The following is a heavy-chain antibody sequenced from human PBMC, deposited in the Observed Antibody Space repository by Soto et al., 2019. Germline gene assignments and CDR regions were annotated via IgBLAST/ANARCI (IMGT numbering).Heavy chain of an antibody. CDR2: IIPIFGTE. CDR1: GGTFSSYA. D-gene: IGHD6-19*01. CDR3: AKGGLEQWVVSNY. J-gene: IGHJ4*02. V-gene: IGHV1-69*12. Sequence: QVQLVQSGAEVKKPGSSVKVSCKASGGTFSSYAISWVRQAPGQGLEWMGGIIPIFGTENYAQKFQGRVTITADDSMSTAYMELSSLTSEDMGGSYAAKGGLEQWVVSNYRPQGTLVTVSS.